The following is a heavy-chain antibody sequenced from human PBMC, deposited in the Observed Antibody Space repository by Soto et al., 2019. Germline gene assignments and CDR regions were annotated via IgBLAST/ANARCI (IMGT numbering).Heavy chain of an antibody. CDR2: IIPIFGTA. D-gene: IGHD3-22*01. V-gene: IGHV1-69*13. J-gene: IGHJ4*02. CDR3: ASDRDYYDSSGYYSVDY. Sequence: SVKVSCKASGGTFSSYGISWVRQAPGRGLEWMGGIIPIFGTANYAQKFQGRVTITADESTSTAYMELSSLRSEDTAVYYCASDRDYYDSSGYYSVDYWGQGTLVTVSS. CDR1: GGTFSSYG.